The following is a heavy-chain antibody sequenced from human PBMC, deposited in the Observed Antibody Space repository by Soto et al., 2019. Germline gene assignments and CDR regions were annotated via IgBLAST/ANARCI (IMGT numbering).Heavy chain of an antibody. CDR2: IIPIFGTA. D-gene: IGHD3-22*01. J-gene: IGHJ6*02. CDR1: GGTFSSYA. Sequence: QVQLVQSGAEVKKPGSSVKVSCKASGGTFSSYAISWVRQAPGQGLEWMGGIIPIFGTANYAQKFQGRVTITADESTSTAYMELSSLRSEDTAVYYCARATYYYDSSSYYGGGYYYYYGMDVWGQGTTVTVSS. V-gene: IGHV1-69*01. CDR3: ARATYYYDSSSYYGGGYYYYYGMDV.